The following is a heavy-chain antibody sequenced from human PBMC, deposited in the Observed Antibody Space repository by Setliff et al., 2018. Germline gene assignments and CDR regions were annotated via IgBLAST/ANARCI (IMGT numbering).Heavy chain of an antibody. Sequence: ASVKVSCKASGYTFTSYGISWVRQAPGQGLEWIGWISAYNGNTNYAQKLQGRVTMTTDTSTSTAYMELRSLRSDDTAVYYCARGYYYDSSGPAAFDIWGQGTMVTVSS. CDR1: GYTFTSYG. D-gene: IGHD3-22*01. CDR3: ARGYYYDSSGPAAFDI. V-gene: IGHV1-18*01. CDR2: ISAYNGNT. J-gene: IGHJ3*02.